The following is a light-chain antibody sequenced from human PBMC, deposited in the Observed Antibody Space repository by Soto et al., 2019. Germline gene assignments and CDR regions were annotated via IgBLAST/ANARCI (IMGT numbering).Light chain of an antibody. V-gene: IGLV2-8*01. CDR3: CSYVGSNTVV. J-gene: IGLJ2*01. CDR2: EVN. CDR1: SSDVGGYNY. Sequence: QSALTQPPSASGSPGQSVTISCTGTSSDVGGYNYVSWYQQHPGKVPKLIIYEVNKRPSGVPDRFSASKSGNAASLTVSGLQAEDEAAYYCCSYVGSNTVVFGGGTKLTVL.